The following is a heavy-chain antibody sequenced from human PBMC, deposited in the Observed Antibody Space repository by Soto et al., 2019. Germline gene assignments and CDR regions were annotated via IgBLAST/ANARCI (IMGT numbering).Heavy chain of an antibody. CDR2: ISSSSTYI. CDR3: ARGWLREPWMH. D-gene: IGHD5-12*01. J-gene: IGHJ4*02. Sequence: EVQLVESGGGLVKPGGSLKLSCAASGFTFSTYNMNWVRQAPGEGLEWVSSISSSSTYIYYADSGKGRFTIARDNAKNALHLQMNRLRAGDTAVYYCARGWLREPWMHWGQGTLVTVSS. V-gene: IGHV3-21*01. CDR1: GFTFSTYN.